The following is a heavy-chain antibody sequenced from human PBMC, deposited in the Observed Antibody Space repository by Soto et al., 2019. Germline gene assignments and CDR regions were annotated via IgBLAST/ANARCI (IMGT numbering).Heavy chain of an antibody. J-gene: IGHJ2*01. CDR2: ISGGGDAT. V-gene: IGHV3-23*01. Sequence: EVQLLDSGGGLLQPGGSLRLSCAASGFTFSGYALTWVRQAPGKGLEWVSAISGGGDATFYADSVKGRFTISRDNSKNNLYLQMNTLRAEDTAVYYCARKVSGSTGRPDLWYFDLCGRGTLVTVSS. CDR3: ARKVSGSTGRPDLWYFDL. CDR1: GFTFSGYA. D-gene: IGHD3-10*01.